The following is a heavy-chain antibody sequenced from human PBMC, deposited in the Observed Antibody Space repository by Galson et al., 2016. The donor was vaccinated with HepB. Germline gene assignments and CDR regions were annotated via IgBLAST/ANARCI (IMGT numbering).Heavy chain of an antibody. J-gene: IGHJ4*02. CDR1: DYTFTMYG. CDR2: ISAYNGHT. Sequence: SVKVSCKASDYTFTMYGITWVRQAPGQGLEWMGWISAYNGHTKYAQKIQGRVTMTTDTSTTTAYMELRSLTSDDPAVYYCARASWELPTTFDYWGRGTQVTVSS. V-gene: IGHV1-18*01. CDR3: ARASWELPTTFDY. D-gene: IGHD1-26*01.